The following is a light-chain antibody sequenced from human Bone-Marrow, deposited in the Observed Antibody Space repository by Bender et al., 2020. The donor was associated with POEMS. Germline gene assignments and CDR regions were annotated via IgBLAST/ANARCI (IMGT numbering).Light chain of an antibody. CDR2: EDS. J-gene: IGLJ1*01. V-gene: IGLV2-14*02. CDR3: TSYTSSTTYV. CDR1: SNDVGNYNL. Sequence: QSALTQPASVSGSPGQSITISCTGTSNDVGNYNLVSWYQQHPGKAPKLMIYEDSERPSGVSNRFSGSKSGNTASLTISGLQAEDEAEYYCTSYTSSTTYVFGTGTRVTVL.